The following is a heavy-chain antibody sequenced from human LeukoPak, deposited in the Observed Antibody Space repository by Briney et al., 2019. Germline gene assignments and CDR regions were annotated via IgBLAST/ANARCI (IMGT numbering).Heavy chain of an antibody. Sequence: GASVKVSCKTSGYTFSSYGISWLRQAPGQGLEWMGWISAYNGNTNYAQKLQGRVTMTTDTSTSTAYMELRSLRSDDTAVYYCASGPYGSGSYYNVGYAFDIWGQGTMVTVSS. J-gene: IGHJ3*02. CDR1: GYTFSSYG. CDR2: ISAYNGNT. D-gene: IGHD3-10*01. V-gene: IGHV1-18*01. CDR3: ASGPYGSGSYYNVGYAFDI.